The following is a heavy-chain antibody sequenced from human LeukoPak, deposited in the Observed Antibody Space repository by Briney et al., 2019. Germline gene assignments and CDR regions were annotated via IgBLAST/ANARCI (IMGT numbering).Heavy chain of an antibody. CDR2: ISAYNGNT. CDR1: GYTFTSYG. V-gene: IGHV1-18*01. J-gene: IGHJ5*02. D-gene: IGHD2-2*03. Sequence: GASVKVSCKASGYTFTSYGISWVRQAPGQGLEWMGWISAYNGNTNYAQKLQGRVTMTTDTPTSTAYMELRSLRSDDTAVYYCARVGLDIVVVPAAWFDPWGQGTLVTVSS. CDR3: ARVGLDIVVVPAAWFDP.